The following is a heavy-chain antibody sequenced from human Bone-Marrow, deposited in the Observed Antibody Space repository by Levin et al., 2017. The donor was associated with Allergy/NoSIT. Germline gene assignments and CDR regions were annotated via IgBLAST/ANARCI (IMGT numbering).Heavy chain of an antibody. Sequence: SQTLSLPCTVSGGSISSSSYYWGWIRQPPGKGLEFIGSIYYSGSTNYSSSLKSRVTISGDTPKNQFSLSLSSVTVADTAVYYCARLIRTGDYCRGYFDFWGRGTLVTVSS. CDR3: ARLIRTGDYCRGYFDF. J-gene: IGHJ2*01. CDR2: IYYSGST. V-gene: IGHV4-39*01. D-gene: IGHD2/OR15-2a*01. CDR1: GGSISSSSYY.